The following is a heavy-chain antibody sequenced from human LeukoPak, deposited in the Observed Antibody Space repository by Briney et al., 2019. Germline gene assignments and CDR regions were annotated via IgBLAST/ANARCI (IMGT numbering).Heavy chain of an antibody. CDR1: GFTFSSYW. V-gene: IGHV3-74*01. J-gene: IGHJ4*02. D-gene: IGHD6-6*01. Sequence: PGRSLRLSCAASGFTFSSYWMHWVRQAPGKGLVWVSRINSDGSSTSYADSVKGRFTISRDNAKNSLYLQMNSLRAEDTAVYFCARDPDTFIAARPSGGDYWGQGTLVTVSS. CDR3: ARDPDTFIAARPSGGDY. CDR2: INSDGSST.